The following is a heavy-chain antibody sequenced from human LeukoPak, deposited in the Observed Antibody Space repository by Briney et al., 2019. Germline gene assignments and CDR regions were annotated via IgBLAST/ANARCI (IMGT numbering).Heavy chain of an antibody. CDR2: IYYSGST. CDR1: GGSISSSSYY. V-gene: IGHV4-39*07. CDR3: ARVVRRSYNDY. D-gene: IGHD1-26*01. Sequence: PSETLSLTCTVSGGSISSSSYYWGWIRQPPGKGLEWIGSIYYSGSTYYNPSLKSRVTISVDTSKNQFSLKLSSVTAADTAVYYCARVVRRSYNDYWGQGTLVTVSS. J-gene: IGHJ4*02.